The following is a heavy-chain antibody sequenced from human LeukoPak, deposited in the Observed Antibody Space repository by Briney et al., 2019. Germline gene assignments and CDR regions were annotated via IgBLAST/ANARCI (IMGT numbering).Heavy chain of an antibody. V-gene: IGHV3-23*01. CDR1: GFSFSNSV. CDR2: ISGSGLST. J-gene: IGHJ4*02. CDR3: ARDVYYGSGSPRLDY. D-gene: IGHD3-10*01. Sequence: PGGSLRLSCPASGFSFSNSVMSWVRQAPGKGLEWVSSISGSGLSTYDADSVKGRFTISRDNAKNSLYLQMNSLRAEDTAVYYCARDVYYGSGSPRLDYWGQGTLVTVSS.